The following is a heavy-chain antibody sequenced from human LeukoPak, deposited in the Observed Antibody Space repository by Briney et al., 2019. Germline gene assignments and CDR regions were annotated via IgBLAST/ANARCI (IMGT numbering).Heavy chain of an antibody. Sequence: PGGSLRLSCAASGFTFSSYGMSWVRQAPGKGLEWVSVIHSGGSTLYADSVKGRFTISRDNSKNTLYLQMNSLRAEDTAVYYCASSIAVAGTLDYWGQGTLVTVSS. J-gene: IGHJ4*02. CDR1: GFTFSSYG. CDR3: ASSIAVAGTLDY. D-gene: IGHD6-19*01. CDR2: IHSGGST. V-gene: IGHV3-53*01.